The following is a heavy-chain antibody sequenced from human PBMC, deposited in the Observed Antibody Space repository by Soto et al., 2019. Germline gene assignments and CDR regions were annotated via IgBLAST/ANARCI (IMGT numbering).Heavy chain of an antibody. V-gene: IGHV1-8*01. CDR3: ARRKERSGPNYFDY. J-gene: IGHJ4*02. Sequence: VASVKVSCKASGYTFTTYDINWVRQAPGQGLEWMGWMNPYTGKAGYAQKFQGRVTMTRDNSISTAYMELSSLRSEDTAVYYCARRKERSGPNYFDYWGLGTLITVSS. CDR2: MNPYTGKA. CDR1: GYTFTTYD. D-gene: IGHD6-25*01.